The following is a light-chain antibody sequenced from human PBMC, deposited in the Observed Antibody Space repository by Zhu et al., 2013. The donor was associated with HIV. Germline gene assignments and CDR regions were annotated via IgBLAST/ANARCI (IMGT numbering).Light chain of an antibody. Sequence: EIVLTQSPGTLSLSPGERATLSCRASQSVSSSYLAWYQQKPGQAPRLLIYGASSRATGIPDRFSGSGSGTDFTLTINRLEPEDFAVYYCQQSGSSLTFGQGTKVEIK. CDR1: QSVSSSY. CDR2: GAS. J-gene: IGKJ1*01. V-gene: IGKV3-20*01. CDR3: QQSGSSLT.